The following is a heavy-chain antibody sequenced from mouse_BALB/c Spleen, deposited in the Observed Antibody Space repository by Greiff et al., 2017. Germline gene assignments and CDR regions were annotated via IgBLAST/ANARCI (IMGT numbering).Heavy chain of an antibody. J-gene: IGHJ3*01. V-gene: IGHV7-3*02. CDR1: GFTFTDYY. CDR2: IRNKANGYTT. CDR3: ARDKERGIAY. D-gene: IGHD4-1*01. Sequence: EVKLVESGGGLVQPGGSLRLSCATSGFTFTDYYMSWVRQHPGKALEWLGFIRNKANGYTTEYSASVKGRFTISRDNSQSILYLQMNTLRAEDSATYYCARDKERGIAYWGQGTLVTVSA.